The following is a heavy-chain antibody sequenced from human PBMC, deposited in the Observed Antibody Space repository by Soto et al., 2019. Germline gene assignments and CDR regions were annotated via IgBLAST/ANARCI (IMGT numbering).Heavy chain of an antibody. CDR3: ARRRDCTTTSCYAYFDS. J-gene: IGHJ4*02. V-gene: IGHV3-21*01. CDR2: ISSGGGHI. Sequence: EVQLVESGGGLVKPGGSLRLSCAASGFTFSNYNMNWVRQAPGKGLEWVSSISSGGGHIDYAVSLKGRVTISRDNAKNSMYLKISSLRAEDMAVYCCARRRDCTTTSCYAYFDSWGQGALVSVSS. D-gene: IGHD2-2*01. CDR1: GFTFSNYN.